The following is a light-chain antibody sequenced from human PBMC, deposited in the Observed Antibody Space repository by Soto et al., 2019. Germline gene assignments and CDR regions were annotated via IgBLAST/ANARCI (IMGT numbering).Light chain of an antibody. J-gene: IGKJ1*01. CDR1: QRVSSSS. V-gene: IGKV3-20*01. CDR3: KQYGSSPST. CDR2: GVS. Sequence: EIVLTQSPATLSLSPGERATLSCRASQRVSSSSLAWYQHKPGQSPRLLIFGVSSRATDIQDRFSGSGSGTDFTLTIKRLEPEDFAVYYCKQYGSSPSTFGQGTKVDIK.